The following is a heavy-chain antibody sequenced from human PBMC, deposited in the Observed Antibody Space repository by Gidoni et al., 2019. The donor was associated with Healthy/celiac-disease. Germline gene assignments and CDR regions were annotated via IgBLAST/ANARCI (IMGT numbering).Heavy chain of an antibody. D-gene: IGHD6-13*01. V-gene: IGHV4-39*01. CDR1: GASISSSSYY. CDR3: ARRGAAAVIDY. Sequence: QLRLQESGPGLVKPSETLSLTCTVSGASISSSSYYWGWIRQPPGKGLEWIGSIYYSGSTYYNPSLKSRVTISVDTSKNQFSLKLSSVTAADTAVYYCARRGAAAVIDYWGQGTLVTVSS. CDR2: IYYSGST. J-gene: IGHJ4*02.